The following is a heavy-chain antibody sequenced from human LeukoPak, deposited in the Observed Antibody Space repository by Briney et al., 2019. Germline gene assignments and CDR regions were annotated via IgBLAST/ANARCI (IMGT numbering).Heavy chain of an antibody. Sequence: GGSLRLSCAASGFTFSSYSMNWVRQAPGKGLEWVSYISSSSSTIYYADSVKGRFTISRDNAKNSLYLQMNSLRAEDTAVYYCARGSQYNILTGFIVGAMDDFDYWGQGTLVTVSS. CDR2: ISSSSSTI. V-gene: IGHV3-48*01. D-gene: IGHD3-9*01. CDR3: ARGSQYNILTGFIVGAMDDFDY. CDR1: GFTFSSYS. J-gene: IGHJ4*02.